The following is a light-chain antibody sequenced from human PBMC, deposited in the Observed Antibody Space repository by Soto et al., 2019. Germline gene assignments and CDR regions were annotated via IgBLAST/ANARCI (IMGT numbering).Light chain of an antibody. CDR2: GAS. CDR1: QSVSTSS. J-gene: IGKJ1*01. CDR3: QQYGSPPWT. V-gene: IGKV3-20*01. Sequence: EIVLTQPPGTLSLSPGARATLSCRASQSVSTSSLAWYQQKGGQAPRLLIHGASSRATGIPDRFSGSGSGTDFTLTISRLEPEDFAVYYCQQYGSPPWTFGQGTKVDI.